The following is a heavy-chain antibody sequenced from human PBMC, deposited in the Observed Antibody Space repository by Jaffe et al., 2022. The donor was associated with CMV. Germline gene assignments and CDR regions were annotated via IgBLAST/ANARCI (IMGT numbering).Heavy chain of an antibody. CDR3: AKETRGYSSGRHYRYFDY. V-gene: IGHV3-43*01. CDR2: ISWDGGST. J-gene: IGHJ4*02. D-gene: IGHD6-19*01. Sequence: EVQLVESGGVVVQPGGSLRLSCAASGFTFDDYTMHWVRQAPGKGLEWVSLISWDGGSTYYADSVKGRFTISRDNSKNSLYLQMNSLRTEDTALYYCAKETRGYSSGRHYRYFDYWGQGTLVTVSS. CDR1: GFTFDDYT.